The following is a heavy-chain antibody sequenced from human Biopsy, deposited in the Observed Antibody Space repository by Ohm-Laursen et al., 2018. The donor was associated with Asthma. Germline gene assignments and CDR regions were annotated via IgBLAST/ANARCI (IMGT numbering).Heavy chain of an antibody. CDR2: INSVFGTT. J-gene: IGHJ4*02. D-gene: IGHD2-2*01. CDR3: ARKAGSCISRTCYSLDF. Sequence: SSVKVSCKSLGGAFNTYVIGWVRQAPGQGLEWMGGINSVFGTTTYPQKFQDRVTITADDSTSTVYMELSSLRSEGTAVYYCARKAGSCISRTCYSLDFWGQGTLVTVSS. V-gene: IGHV1-69*01. CDR1: GGAFNTYV.